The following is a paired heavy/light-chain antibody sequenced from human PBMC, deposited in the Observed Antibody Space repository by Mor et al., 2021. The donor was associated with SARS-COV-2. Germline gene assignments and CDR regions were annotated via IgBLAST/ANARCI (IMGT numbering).Light chain of an antibody. CDR2: VAS. J-gene: IGKJ1*01. Sequence: DIQMTQSPSSLSASVGDRVTITCRASQSISTYLNWYQQKPGKAPKLLIYVASNLKSGVPSRFSGSGSGTDFTLTISSLQPEDFATYYCQQSYSTPWTFGQGTKVEIK. CDR1: QSISTY. V-gene: IGKV1-39*01. CDR3: QQSYSTPWT.
Heavy chain of an antibody. D-gene: IGHD4-17*01. CDR3: AVDITDYGDYSGAFDV. CDR2: ISFDGIKK. CDR1: GFTFNSYA. J-gene: IGHJ3*01. V-gene: IGHV3-30*04. Sequence: QVQLVESGGGVVQPGRSLRLSCAASGFTFNSYAMHWVRQAPGKGLECVAGISFDGIKKYYADSVKGRFTISRDNSKNTLYLQMNSLRAEDTAVYYCAVDITDYGDYSGAFDVWGQGTLLTVSS.